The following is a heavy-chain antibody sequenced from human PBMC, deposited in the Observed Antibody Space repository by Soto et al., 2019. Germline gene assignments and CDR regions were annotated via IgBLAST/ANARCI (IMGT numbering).Heavy chain of an antibody. CDR3: TIEGAYPGPDFDY. CDR1: GFTFSDRY. CDR2: TKNKANSYTT. D-gene: IGHD1-26*01. J-gene: IGHJ4*02. Sequence: PGGSLRLSCAASGFTFSDRYMDWVRQAPGKGLEWVGRTKNKANSYTTEYAASVKGRCTISRDYSRYSVYLQMNSLKTDDTAVYYCTIEGAYPGPDFDYWGQGTLVTVSS. V-gene: IGHV3-72*01.